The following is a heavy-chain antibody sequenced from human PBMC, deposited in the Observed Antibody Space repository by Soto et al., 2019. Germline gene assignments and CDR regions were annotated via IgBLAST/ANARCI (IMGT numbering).Heavy chain of an antibody. D-gene: IGHD1-20*01. CDR3: AGGVTGNSALDY. J-gene: IGHJ4*02. Sequence: GGSLRLSCAASGFTFSSYWMHWVRQAPGKGLVWVSRINSDGSSTTYADSVKGRFTISRDNAKNTLYLQMSSLRAEDTAVYYCAGGVTGNSALDYWGQGTLVTVSS. V-gene: IGHV3-74*01. CDR1: GFTFSSYW. CDR2: INSDGSST.